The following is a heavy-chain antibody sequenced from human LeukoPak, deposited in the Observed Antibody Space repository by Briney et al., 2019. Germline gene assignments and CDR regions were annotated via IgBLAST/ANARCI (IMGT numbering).Heavy chain of an antibody. CDR3: ARHAYSNYGYYYYGMDV. Sequence: GESLKISCKGSGYSSTSYWIGWVRQMRGKGLEWMGIIYPGDSDTRYSPSFQGQVTISADKSISTAYLQWSSLKASDTAMYYCARHAYSNYGYYYYGMDVWGQGTTVTVSS. D-gene: IGHD4-11*01. CDR1: GYSSTSYW. V-gene: IGHV5-51*01. J-gene: IGHJ6*02. CDR2: IYPGDSDT.